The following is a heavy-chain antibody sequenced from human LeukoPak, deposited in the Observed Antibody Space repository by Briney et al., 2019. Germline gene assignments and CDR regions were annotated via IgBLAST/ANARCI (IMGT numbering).Heavy chain of an antibody. CDR2: ISIGGDT. CDR3: ALLSGGTFDY. Sequence: GGSLRLSCAGSGFVVTANYLAWARQAPGKGLEWVSTISIGGDTYYGDSVKGRSAISRDESTNTLSLHLDSLRVEVMGVYYCALLSGGTFDYWGQGTQVTVAS. CDR1: GFVVTANY. D-gene: IGHD2/OR15-2a*01. V-gene: IGHV3-53*01. J-gene: IGHJ4*02.